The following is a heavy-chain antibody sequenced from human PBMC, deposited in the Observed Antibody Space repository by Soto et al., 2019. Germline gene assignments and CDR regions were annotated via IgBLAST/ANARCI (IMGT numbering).Heavy chain of an antibody. D-gene: IGHD2-15*01. V-gene: IGHV1-2*02. CDR2: INPESGNP. CDR1: GYTFTDYY. CDR3: ASEDCRNTNCLKGFDY. Sequence: QVQMVQSGAEVKKPGDSVKVSCKASGYTFTDYYMHWVRQAPGQGFEWVGGINPESGNPKYVPKFQGRVTVTMDTSTSTAYLELNRLTSDDTAVYYCASEDCRNTNCLKGFDYWGQGTLVTVSS. J-gene: IGHJ4*02.